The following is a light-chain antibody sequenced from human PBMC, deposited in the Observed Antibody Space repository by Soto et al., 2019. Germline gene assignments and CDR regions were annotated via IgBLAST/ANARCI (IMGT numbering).Light chain of an antibody. CDR1: ESIRTW. J-gene: IGKJ1*01. Sequence: DIQMTQSPSTLSASVGDRVTITCRASESIRTWLAWYQHKPGKAPKLLIHRASILESGVPSRFSGSGSGTEFTLTISSLQPDDFATYYCQQYNVYWSFGPGTKVDIK. V-gene: IGKV1-5*03. CDR3: QQYNVYWS. CDR2: RAS.